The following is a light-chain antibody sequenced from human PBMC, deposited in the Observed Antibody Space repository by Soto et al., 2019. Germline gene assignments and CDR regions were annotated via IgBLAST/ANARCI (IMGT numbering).Light chain of an antibody. CDR1: ETIKTW. V-gene: IGKV1-5*01. J-gene: IGKJ2*01. CDR2: DAS. CDR3: QQYDSYSYT. Sequence: DIPMTQSPSTLSASVGDRVTITCRASETIKTWLAWYQQKPGKAPKFLIYDASSLQAGVPSRFSGSGSGTEFTLTISSLQPDDVATYYCQQYDSYSYTFGQGTKLEIK.